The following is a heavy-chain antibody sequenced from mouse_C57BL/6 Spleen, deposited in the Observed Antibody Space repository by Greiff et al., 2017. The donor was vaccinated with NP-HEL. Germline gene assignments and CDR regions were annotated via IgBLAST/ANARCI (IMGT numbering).Heavy chain of an antibody. V-gene: IGHV2-4*01. J-gene: IGHJ4*01. CDR3: AKNCDESMDY. Sequence: VQLQESGPGLVQPSQSLSITCTVSGFSFTSYGVHWVRQPPGKGLEWLGVIWSGGSTDYNAAFMSRLSISKDNSKSHVFFKMNSLKADDTAIYYCAKNCDESMDYWGQGTSVTVSS. CDR1: GFSFTSYG. CDR2: IWSGGST. D-gene: IGHD2-3*01.